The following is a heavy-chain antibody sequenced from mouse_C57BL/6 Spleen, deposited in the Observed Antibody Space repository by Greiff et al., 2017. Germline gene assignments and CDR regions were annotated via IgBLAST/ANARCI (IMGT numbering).Heavy chain of an antibody. J-gene: IGHJ4*01. CDR1: GYTFTSYG. CDR3: APLYYYGSSYDYAMDY. V-gene: IGHV1-81*01. D-gene: IGHD1-1*01. CDR2: IYPRSGNT. Sequence: VQLKESGAELARPGASVKLSCKASGYTFTSYGISWVKQRTGQGLEWIGEIYPRSGNTYYNEKFKGKATLTADKSYSTAYMELRSLTSEDSAVYFCAPLYYYGSSYDYAMDYWGQGTSVTVSS.